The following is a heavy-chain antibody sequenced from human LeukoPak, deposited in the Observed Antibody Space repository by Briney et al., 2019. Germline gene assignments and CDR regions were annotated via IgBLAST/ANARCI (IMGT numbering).Heavy chain of an antibody. D-gene: IGHD1-26*01. CDR1: GYTFTTYD. V-gene: IGHV1-18*01. CDR3: ARDSGRPDAFDI. J-gene: IGHJ3*02. Sequence: ASVKVSCKASGYTFTTYDISWVRQAPGQGLEWMGWISAYNGNTNYAQRFQGRVTVTTDTSTSTAHMELRSLRSDDTAVYYCARDSGRPDAFDIWGQGTMVTVSP. CDR2: ISAYNGNT.